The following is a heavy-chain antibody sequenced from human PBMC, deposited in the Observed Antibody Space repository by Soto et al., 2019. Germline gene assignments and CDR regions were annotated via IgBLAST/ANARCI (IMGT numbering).Heavy chain of an antibody. Sequence: ASVKVSCKASGYTFTGYYMHWARQAPGQGLEWMGWINPNSGGTNYAQKFQGRVTMTRDTSISTAYMALSRLRSDDTAVYYRARGAYSGSYGWFGPWEQGTLVTVCS. J-gene: IGHJ5*02. CDR2: INPNSGGT. D-gene: IGHD1-26*01. CDR3: ARGAYSGSYGWFGP. CDR1: GYTFTGYY. V-gene: IGHV1-2*02.